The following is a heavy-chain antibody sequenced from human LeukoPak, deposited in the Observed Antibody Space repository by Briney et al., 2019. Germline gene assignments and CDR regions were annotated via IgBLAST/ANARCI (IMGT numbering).Heavy chain of an antibody. Sequence: ASVKVSCKASGYTFTSYGISWVRQAPGQGLEWMGWISAYNGNTNYAQKLQGRVTMTTDTSTSTAYMELRSLRSDDTAVYYCARGGRCSSTSCPDSAENVDYWGQGTLVTVSS. J-gene: IGHJ4*02. CDR2: ISAYNGNT. CDR3: ARGGRCSSTSCPDSAENVDY. V-gene: IGHV1-18*01. CDR1: GYTFTSYG. D-gene: IGHD2-2*01.